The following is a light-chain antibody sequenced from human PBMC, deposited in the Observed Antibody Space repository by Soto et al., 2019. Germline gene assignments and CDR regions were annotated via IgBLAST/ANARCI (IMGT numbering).Light chain of an antibody. J-gene: IGKJ1*01. CDR3: QQYINWPPWT. CDR1: ESISSK. V-gene: IGKV3-15*01. Sequence: EVVITHSPATLSEKPGERATLSCRASESISSKLAWYQQKPGQAPRLLIYGASTRATGIPARFSGGGSGTEFTLTISSLQSEDVAVYYCQQYINWPPWTFGQGTRWIS. CDR2: GAS.